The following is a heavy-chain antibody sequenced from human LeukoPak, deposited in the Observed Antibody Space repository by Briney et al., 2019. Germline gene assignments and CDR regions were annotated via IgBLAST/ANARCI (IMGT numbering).Heavy chain of an antibody. CDR2: IYSGGST. CDR3: VRDLDSVAFF. Sequence: GGSLRLSCAASGFTVSSNYMSWVRQAPGKGLEWVSVIYSGGSTYYADSVKGRFTISRDNAKNSLYLQMNSLRAEDTAVYYCVRDLDSVAFFWGQGTLVTVSS. J-gene: IGHJ4*02. CDR1: GFTVSSNY. V-gene: IGHV3-66*01. D-gene: IGHD1-1*01.